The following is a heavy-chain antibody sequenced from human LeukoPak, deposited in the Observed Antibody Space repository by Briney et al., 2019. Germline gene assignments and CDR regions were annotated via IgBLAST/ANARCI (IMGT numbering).Heavy chain of an antibody. CDR1: GFTVSSNY. CDR2: IYSGGST. CDR3: ARRRFLEYSNPATYYYYYYMDV. Sequence: PGGSLRLSCAASGFTVSSNYMTWVRQAPGKGLEWVSVIYSGGSTYYADSVKGRFTISRDNSKNTLYLQMNSLRAEDTAVYYCARRRFLEYSNPATYYYYYYMDVWGKGTTVTVSS. J-gene: IGHJ6*03. D-gene: IGHD3-3*01. V-gene: IGHV3-53*01.